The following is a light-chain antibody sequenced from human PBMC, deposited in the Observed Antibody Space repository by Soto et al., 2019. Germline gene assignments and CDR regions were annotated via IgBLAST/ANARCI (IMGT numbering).Light chain of an antibody. V-gene: IGKV1-39*01. J-gene: IGKJ1*01. CDR1: QRISNY. CDR3: QQSYNIFSWT. CDR2: AAS. Sequence: DIQMTQSPSSLSASVGDRVTITCRASQRISNYLNWYQVKQGKAPRLLIYAASYLQSGVPSRFRGSGSGTDFTLTITSLQPEDYATYYCQQSYNIFSWTFGQGTKVDIK.